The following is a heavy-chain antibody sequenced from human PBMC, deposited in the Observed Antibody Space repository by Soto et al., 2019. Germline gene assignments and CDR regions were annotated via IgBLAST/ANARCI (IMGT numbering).Heavy chain of an antibody. CDR1: GGSISSGDYY. V-gene: IGHV4-30-4*01. J-gene: IGHJ4*02. CDR2: IYYSGST. CDR3: ARDSYYGSGSYSY. D-gene: IGHD3-10*01. Sequence: SETLSLTCTVSGGSISSGDYYWSWIRQPPGKGLEWIGYIYYSGSTYYNPSLKSRVTISVDTSKNQFSLKLSSVTAADTAVYYCARDSYYGSGSYSYWGQGTLVTVSS.